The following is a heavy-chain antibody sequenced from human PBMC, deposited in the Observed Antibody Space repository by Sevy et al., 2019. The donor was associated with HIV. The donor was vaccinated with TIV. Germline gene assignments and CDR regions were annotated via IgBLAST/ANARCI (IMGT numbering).Heavy chain of an antibody. Sequence: GGSLRLSCAASGFTVSSNYMSWVRQAPGKGLEWVSVIYSGGSTYYADSVKGRFTIPRDNSKNTLYLQMNSLRAEDTAVYYCARETVRGYSGYGAAFDIWGQGTMVTVSS. CDR2: IYSGGST. V-gene: IGHV3-53*01. CDR1: GFTVSSNY. D-gene: IGHD5-12*01. J-gene: IGHJ3*02. CDR3: ARETVRGYSGYGAAFDI.